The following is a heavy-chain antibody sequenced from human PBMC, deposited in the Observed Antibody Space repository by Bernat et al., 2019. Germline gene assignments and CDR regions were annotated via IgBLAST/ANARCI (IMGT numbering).Heavy chain of an antibody. D-gene: IGHD2-2*01. CDR1: GFTFSSYG. J-gene: IGHJ6*02. Sequence: QVQLVESGGGVVQPGRSLRLSCAASGFTFSSYGMHWVRQAPGKGLEWVAVIWYDGSNKYYADSVKGRFTISRDNSKNTLYLQMNSLRAEDTAVYYCARDSCSSTSCYYYYYYGMDVWGQGTMVTVSS. CDR3: ARDSCSSTSCYYYYYYGMDV. CDR2: IWYDGSNK. V-gene: IGHV3-33*01.